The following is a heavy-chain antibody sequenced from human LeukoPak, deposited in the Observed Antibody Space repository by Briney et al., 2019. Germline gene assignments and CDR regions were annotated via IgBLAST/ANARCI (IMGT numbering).Heavy chain of an antibody. CDR1: GGSISSSSYY. Sequence: PSETLSLTCTVSGGSISSSSYYWGWIRQPPGKGLEWIGRIYYSGSTYYNPSLKSRVTISVDTSKNQFPLKLSSVTAADTAVYYCASLVSSTSWNSGWFDPWGQGTLVTVSS. CDR2: IYYSGST. CDR3: ASLVSSTSWNSGWFDP. J-gene: IGHJ5*02. V-gene: IGHV4-39*06. D-gene: IGHD2-2*01.